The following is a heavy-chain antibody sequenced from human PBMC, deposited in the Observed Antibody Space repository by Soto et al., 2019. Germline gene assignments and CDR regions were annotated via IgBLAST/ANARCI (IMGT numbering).Heavy chain of an antibody. V-gene: IGHV4-59*01. CDR1: GGSISSYY. CDR2: IFYTGTT. CDR3: ARGSVAVPGAILPPTGFDS. J-gene: IGHJ5*01. D-gene: IGHD2-2*01. Sequence: QVQLQVSGPRLAKPSETLSLTCLVSGGSISSYYWNWIRQPPGKGLEWIGYIFYTGTTNYNPSLKSRVTISLDTSKNQFSLQLSSLPAADTAFYYCARGSVAVPGAILPPTGFDSWGQGTLVSVSS.